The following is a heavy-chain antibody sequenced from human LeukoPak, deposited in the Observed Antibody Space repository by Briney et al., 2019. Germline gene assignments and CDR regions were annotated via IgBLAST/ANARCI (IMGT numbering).Heavy chain of an antibody. CDR3: ARTPYYYYYGMDV. CDR2: INHSGST. V-gene: IGHV4-34*01. CDR1: GGSFSGYY. Sequence: SETLSLTCAVYGGSFSGYYCSWIRQPPGKGLEWIGEINHSGSTNYNPSLKSRVTISVDTSKNQFSLKLSSVTAADTAVYYCARTPYYYYYGMDVWGQGTTVTDSS. J-gene: IGHJ6*02.